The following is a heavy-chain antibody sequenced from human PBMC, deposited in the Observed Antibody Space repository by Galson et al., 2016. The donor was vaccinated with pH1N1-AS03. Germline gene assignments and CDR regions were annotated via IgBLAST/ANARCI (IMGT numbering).Heavy chain of an antibody. D-gene: IGHD5-12*01. J-gene: IGHJ2*01. CDR2: ISRSNLYT. CDR3: AGGGPRVVGNPWYFDR. CDR1: GFTFSDYY. V-gene: IGHV3-11*06. Sequence: SLRLSCAASGFTFSDYYITWIRQAPGKGLGWLSYISRSNLYTNYADSVKGRFTISRDNANNSLWLQMNSLTVADAAAYYCAGGGPRVVGNPWYFDRRGRGTLVTVSS.